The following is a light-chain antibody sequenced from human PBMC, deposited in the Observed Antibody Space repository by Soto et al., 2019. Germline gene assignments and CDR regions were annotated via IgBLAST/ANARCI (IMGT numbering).Light chain of an antibody. CDR1: SSDVGAYNY. Sequence: QSVLTQPASVSGSPGQSITISCTGTSSDVGAYNYVSWYQHHPGKAPKLMIYEVTHRPSGVSNRFSGSKSGNTASLTISGLQNEDEADYYCSSYMTTTTVVFGGGTKLTVL. CDR2: EVT. CDR3: SSYMTTTTVV. J-gene: IGLJ2*01. V-gene: IGLV2-14*01.